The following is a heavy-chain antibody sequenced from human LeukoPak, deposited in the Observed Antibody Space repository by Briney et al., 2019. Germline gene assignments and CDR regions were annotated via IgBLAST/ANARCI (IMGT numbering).Heavy chain of an antibody. V-gene: IGHV4-34*01. J-gene: IGHJ3*02. CDR2: INHSGST. D-gene: IGHD3-22*01. CDR3: ARGKDYYDSSGYSNAFDI. CDR1: GGSFSGYY. Sequence: KPSETLSLTCAVYGGSFSGYYWGWIRQPPGKGLEWIGEINHSGSTNYNPSLKSRVTISVDTSKNQFSLKLSSVTAADTAVYYCARGKDYYDSSGYSNAFDIWGQGTMVTVSS.